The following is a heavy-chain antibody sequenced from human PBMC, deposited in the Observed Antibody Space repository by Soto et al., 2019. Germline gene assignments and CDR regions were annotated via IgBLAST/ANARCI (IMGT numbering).Heavy chain of an antibody. CDR2: INHSGST. Sequence: ASETLSLTCAVYGGSFSGYYWSWIRQPPGKGLEWIGEINHSGSTNYNPSLKSRVTISIDTSKNQFSLKLSSVTAADTAVYYCARGRGCSGGSCYAPTRFFDYWGQGTLVTVSS. CDR3: ARGRGCSGGSCYAPTRFFDY. V-gene: IGHV4-34*01. J-gene: IGHJ4*02. D-gene: IGHD2-15*01. CDR1: GGSFSGYY.